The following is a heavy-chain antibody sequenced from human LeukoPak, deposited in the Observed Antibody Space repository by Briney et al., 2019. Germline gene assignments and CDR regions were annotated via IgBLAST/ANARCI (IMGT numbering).Heavy chain of an antibody. CDR1: GFSLTTNAVG. Sequence: SGPTLVNPTQTLTVTCTFSGFSLTTNAVGVGWIRQPPGKALEWLALIYGNDDKRYSASLKTRLTVTKDTSKNQVVLTMTNMDPVDTATYYCAHYSPGNYGLDYWGPGILVTVSS. J-gene: IGHJ4*02. CDR2: IYGNDDK. D-gene: IGHD3-10*01. CDR3: AHYSPGNYGLDY. V-gene: IGHV2-5*01.